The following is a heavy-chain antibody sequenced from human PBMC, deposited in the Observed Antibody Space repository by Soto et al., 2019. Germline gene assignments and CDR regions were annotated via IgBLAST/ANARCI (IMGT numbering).Heavy chain of an antibody. V-gene: IGHV1-18*01. CDR2: ISPYTGNT. D-gene: IGHD3-16*01. Sequence: QVQLVQSGDEVKKPGASVKVSCKASGYIFVNYGIAWVRQAPGQGLEWMGWISPYTGNTHSATKVQGRLTMTTDTSTSTAYLDLGSLSSDDTAVYYCVMVDNYVTPTPQDVWGQGTTVTVSS. CDR1: GYIFVNYG. J-gene: IGHJ6*02. CDR3: VMVDNYVTPTPQDV.